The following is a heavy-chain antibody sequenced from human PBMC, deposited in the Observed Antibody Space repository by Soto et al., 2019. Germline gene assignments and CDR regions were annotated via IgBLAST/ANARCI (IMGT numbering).Heavy chain of an antibody. V-gene: IGHV1-2*04. Sequence: ASVKVSCKASGYTFTGYYMHWVRQAPGQGLEWMGWINPNSGGRNYAQKFQGWVTMTGDTSISTAYMELSRLRSDDTAEYYCARGFVGNRLSIPNWFDPWGQGTLVTVSS. J-gene: IGHJ5*02. D-gene: IGHD3-10*01. CDR1: GYTFTGYY. CDR3: ARGFVGNRLSIPNWFDP. CDR2: INPNSGGR.